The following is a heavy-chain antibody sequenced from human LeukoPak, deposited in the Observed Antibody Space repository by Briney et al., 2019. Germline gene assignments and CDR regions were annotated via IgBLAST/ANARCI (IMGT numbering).Heavy chain of an antibody. Sequence: SVKVSCKASGGTFSSYAISWVRQAPGQGLEWMGRIIPIFGTANYAQKFQGRVTITTDESTSTAYMELSSLRSEDTAVYYCAREGRRGAVAGTVFDYWGQGNLVTVSS. CDR2: IIPIFGTA. CDR3: AREGRRGAVAGTVFDY. J-gene: IGHJ4*02. D-gene: IGHD6-19*01. V-gene: IGHV1-69*05. CDR1: GGTFSSYA.